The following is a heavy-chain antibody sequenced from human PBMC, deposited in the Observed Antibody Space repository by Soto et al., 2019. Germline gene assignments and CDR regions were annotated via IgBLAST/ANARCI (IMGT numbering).Heavy chain of an antibody. CDR2: IDPSDSYT. CDR3: ARQDSTIFGVVIGSYGMDV. V-gene: IGHV5-10-1*01. Sequence: GESLKISCKGSGYSFTSYWISWVRQIPWKGLEWMGRIDPSDSYTNYSPSFQGHVTISADKSISTAYLQWSSLKASDTAMYYCARQDSTIFGVVIGSYGMDVWGQGTTVTVSS. J-gene: IGHJ6*02. CDR1: GYSFTSYW. D-gene: IGHD3-3*01.